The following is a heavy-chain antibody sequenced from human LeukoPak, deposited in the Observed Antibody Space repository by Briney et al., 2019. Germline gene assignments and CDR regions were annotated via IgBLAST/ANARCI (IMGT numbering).Heavy chain of an antibody. CDR1: GYSISSGYY. V-gene: IGHV4-38-2*01. J-gene: IGHJ4*02. D-gene: IGHD3-22*01. Sequence: SETLSLTCAVSGYSISSGYYWGWIRQPPGKGLEWIGNIYHSGSTYYNPSLKSRVTISVDTSKNQFSLKLSSVTAADTAVYYCARLRSSGYFDYFDYWGQGTLVTVSS. CDR3: ARLRSSGYFDYFDY. CDR2: IYHSGST.